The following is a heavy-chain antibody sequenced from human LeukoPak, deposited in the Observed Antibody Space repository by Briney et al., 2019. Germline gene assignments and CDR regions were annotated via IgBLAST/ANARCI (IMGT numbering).Heavy chain of an antibody. CDR3: ARGTANFWSGYSSHFDY. CDR2: INPSGGST. D-gene: IGHD3-3*01. Sequence: GASVKVSCKASGYTFTDYYMHWVRQAPGQGLEWMGIINPSGGSTSYAQKFQGRVTMTRDTSTTTVYMEVSSLRSEDTAVYYCARGTANFWSGYSSHFDYWGQGTLVTVSS. CDR1: GYTFTDYY. V-gene: IGHV1-46*01. J-gene: IGHJ4*02.